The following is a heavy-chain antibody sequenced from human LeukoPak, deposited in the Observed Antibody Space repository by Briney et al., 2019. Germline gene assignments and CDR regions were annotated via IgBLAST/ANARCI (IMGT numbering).Heavy chain of an antibody. Sequence: KPSETLSLTCTVSGGSISSYYWSWIRQPPGKGLEWIGYIYYSGSTNYNPSLKSRVTISVDTSKNQFSLKLSSVTAADTAVYYCARDVCSGGSCYDVHAYCGGDCYSDYWGQGTLVTVSS. V-gene: IGHV4-59*01. CDR2: IYYSGST. CDR1: GGSISSYY. CDR3: ARDVCSGGSCYDVHAYCGGDCYSDY. J-gene: IGHJ4*02. D-gene: IGHD2-21*02.